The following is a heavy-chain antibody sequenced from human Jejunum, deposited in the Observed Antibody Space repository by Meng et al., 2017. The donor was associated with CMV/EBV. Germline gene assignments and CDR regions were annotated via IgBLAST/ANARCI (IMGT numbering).Heavy chain of an antibody. Sequence: GFTFISHAMSWGRQAPGKGLEWVSGISGTFDSTYYADSVKGRFTISRDNSKNTLYLQMNSLRAEDTAVYYCAKESDFWSGYGYFDYWGQGSLVTVSS. V-gene: IGHV3-23*01. CDR2: ISGTFDST. CDR3: AKESDFWSGYGYFDY. D-gene: IGHD3-3*01. CDR1: GFTFISHA. J-gene: IGHJ4*02.